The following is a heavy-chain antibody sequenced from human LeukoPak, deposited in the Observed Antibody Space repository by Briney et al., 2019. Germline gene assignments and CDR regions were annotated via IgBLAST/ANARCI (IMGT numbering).Heavy chain of an antibody. J-gene: IGHJ4*02. CDR2: ISSNGDNT. Sequence: PGGSLRLPCSVSGFTFSTYVMHWVRQAPGKGLEYVSAISSNGDNTYYADSVKGRFTISRDNSKNTLYLQMSSLRADDTAVYYCVRGTGYWGQRTLVTVSS. CDR1: GFTFSTYV. V-gene: IGHV3-64D*06. CDR3: VRGTGY.